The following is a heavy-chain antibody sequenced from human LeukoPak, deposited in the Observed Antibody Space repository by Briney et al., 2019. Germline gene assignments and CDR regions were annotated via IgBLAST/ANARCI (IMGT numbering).Heavy chain of an antibody. CDR2: IYWNDDA. D-gene: IGHD4-23*01. CDR1: GFSLNSGGVG. Sequence: MKSGPTLVNPTQTLTLTCAFSGFSLNSGGVGVGWIRQPPGKALEWLALIYWNDDARYCPSLKSRLTITKDASKNQVFLTMTNMVPVDTATYYCTHTIDYGGNPNDYWGQGTLVTVSS. CDR3: THTIDYGGNPNDY. V-gene: IGHV2-5*01. J-gene: IGHJ4*02.